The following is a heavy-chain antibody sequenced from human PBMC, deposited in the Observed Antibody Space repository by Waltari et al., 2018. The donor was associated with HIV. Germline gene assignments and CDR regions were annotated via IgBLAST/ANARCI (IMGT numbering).Heavy chain of an antibody. CDR1: GGSISIGSYY. J-gene: IGHJ4*02. CDR3: ARQFSGSYSGDYFDY. D-gene: IGHD1-26*01. CDR2: IYTSGRT. Sequence: QVQLQESGPGLVKPSQTLSLTCTVSGGSISIGSYYWSWIRQPAGKGLEWIGRIYTSGRTNYNPSLKSRVTISVDTSKNQSSLKLSSVTAADTAVYYCARQFSGSYSGDYFDYWGQGTLVTVSS. V-gene: IGHV4-61*02.